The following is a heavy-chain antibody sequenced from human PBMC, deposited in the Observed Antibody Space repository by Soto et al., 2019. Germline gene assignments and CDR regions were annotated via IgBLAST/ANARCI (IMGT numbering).Heavy chain of an antibody. V-gene: IGHV3-23*01. CDR2: INGNGVDT. J-gene: IGHJ3*01. CDR3: AIIYDLWSSHQDCFDV. Sequence: EVQLFESGGGLVQPGGSLRLSCAASGFTFGRYAMTWARQAPGKGLEGASGINGNGVDTYYADSVKGRLTITKDKPKNPDYLQMHSQRVEDTAMYYCAIIYDLWSSHQDCFDVRGHGTLVIVSS. D-gene: IGHD3-3*01. CDR1: GFTFGRYA.